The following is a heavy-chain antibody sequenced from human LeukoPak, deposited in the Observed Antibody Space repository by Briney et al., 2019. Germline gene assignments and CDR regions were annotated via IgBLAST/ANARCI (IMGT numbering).Heavy chain of an antibody. CDR1: GYTFTSYG. D-gene: IGHD5-18*01. CDR2: ISAYNGNT. V-gene: IGHV1-18*01. J-gene: IGHJ4*02. CDR3: ARDAGYSYGSPYFDY. Sequence: AASVKVSCKASGYTFTSYGISWVRQAPGQGLEWMGWISAYNGNTNYAQKLQGRVTMTTDTSTSTAYMELRGLRSDDTAVYYCARDAGYSYGSPYFDYWGQGTLVTVSS.